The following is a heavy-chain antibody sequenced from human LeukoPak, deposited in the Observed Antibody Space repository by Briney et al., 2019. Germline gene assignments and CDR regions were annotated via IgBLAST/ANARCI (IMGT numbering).Heavy chain of an antibody. CDR3: ARDLGWLPFQF. J-gene: IGHJ1*01. D-gene: IGHD5-24*01. CDR2: IYTSGST. CDR1: GGSISSGSFY. Sequence: PSQTLSLTCTVSGGSISSGSFYWSWVRQPAGRGLEWIGRIYTSGSTNYNPSLESRVTISVGTSKNQFSLKLNSVTAADSAVYYCARDLGWLPFQFWGQGTLVIVSS. V-gene: IGHV4-61*02.